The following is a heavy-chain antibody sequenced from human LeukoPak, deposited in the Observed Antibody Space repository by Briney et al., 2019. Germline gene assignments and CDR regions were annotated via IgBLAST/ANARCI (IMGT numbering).Heavy chain of an antibody. CDR2: ISWNSGSI. CDR1: GFTFDDYA. J-gene: IGHJ4*02. CDR3: AKDMSTGSSSWYYFDY. Sequence: GRSLRLSCAASGFTFDDYAMHWVRQAPGKGLEWVSGISWNSGSIGYADSVKGRFTISRDNAKNSLYLQMNSLRAEDTALYYCAKDMSTGSSSWYYFDYWGQGTLVTVSS. V-gene: IGHV3-9*01. D-gene: IGHD6-13*01.